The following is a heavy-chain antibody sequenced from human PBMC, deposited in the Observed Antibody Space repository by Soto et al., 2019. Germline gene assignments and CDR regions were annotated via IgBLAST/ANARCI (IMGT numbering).Heavy chain of an antibody. CDR1: GFTFSTHA. J-gene: IGHJ4*02. D-gene: IGHD1-1*01. Sequence: QVQLVESGGGVVQPGRSLRLSCAASGFTFSTHAMHWGRQAPGEGLECVAIVSFDGSTKPYADSVNGRFTITRDNSTNSLYLQLRGLTPEKTAVYYCARHQTGTPTTGGGRIDHWGQGTPVTVSS. V-gene: IGHV3-30-3*01. CDR2: VSFDGSTK. CDR3: ARHQTGTPTTGGGRIDH.